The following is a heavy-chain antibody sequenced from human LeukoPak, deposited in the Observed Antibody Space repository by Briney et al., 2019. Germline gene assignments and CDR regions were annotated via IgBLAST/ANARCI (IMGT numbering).Heavy chain of an antibody. J-gene: IGHJ4*02. CDR1: GFTFSSYG. D-gene: IGHD3-10*01. CDR2: IRYDGSNK. Sequence: PGGSLRLSCAASGFTFSSYGMHWVRQAPGKGLEGVAFIRYDGSNKYYADSVKGRFTISRDNSKNTLDLQMNSLRAEDTAVYYCARAPGPTYFDFDYWGPGTLVTVSS. V-gene: IGHV3-30*02. CDR3: ARAPGPTYFDFDY.